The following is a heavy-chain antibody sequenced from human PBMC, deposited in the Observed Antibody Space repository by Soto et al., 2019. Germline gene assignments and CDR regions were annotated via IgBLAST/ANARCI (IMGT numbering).Heavy chain of an antibody. J-gene: IGHJ3*01. V-gene: IGHV3-15*01. CDR3: TTDRHVTGGGGIAT. CDR2: IKSINHGGTT. D-gene: IGHD3-16*01. CDR1: GVNFVHLW. Sequence: EVQLVESGGGLVKPGGSLSLSCAASGVNFVHLWMTWVRQAPGTGLEWVGRIKSINHGGTTDYAAPVKGRVTISRDDSKNPLYLQLNSPKTEDTGVYYCTTDRHVTGGGGIATGGQGTMVTVSS.